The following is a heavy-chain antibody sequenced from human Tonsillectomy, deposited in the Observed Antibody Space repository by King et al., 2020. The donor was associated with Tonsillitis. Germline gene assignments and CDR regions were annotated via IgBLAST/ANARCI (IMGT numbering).Heavy chain of an antibody. CDR3: ARGLARPNYYFYYYAMDV. CDR1: GGSINNYY. Sequence: QLQESGPGLVKPSETLSLTCTVSGGSINNYYWSWIRQPPGKGLEWFGYIFYSGSTNYNPSLKSRVTISVDTSKNQFSLILSSVTAADTAVYYCARGLARPNYYFYYYAMDVWGQGTTVTVSS. V-gene: IGHV4-59*01. CDR2: IFYSGST. J-gene: IGHJ6*02. D-gene: IGHD6-6*01.